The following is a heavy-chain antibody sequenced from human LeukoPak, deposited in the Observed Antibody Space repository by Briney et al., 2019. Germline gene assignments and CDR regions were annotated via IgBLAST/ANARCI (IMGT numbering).Heavy chain of an antibody. CDR2: IKQDGSEK. V-gene: IGHV3-7*01. Sequence: PGGSLRLSCAASGFTFSSYRMSWVRQAPGKGLEWVANIKQDGSEKYYVDSVKGRFTISRDNAKNSLYLQMNSLRAEDTAVYYCARGNVSRYFVGVADYWGQGTLVTVSS. CDR1: GFTFSSYR. D-gene: IGHD3-9*01. CDR3: ARGNVSRYFVGVADY. J-gene: IGHJ4*02.